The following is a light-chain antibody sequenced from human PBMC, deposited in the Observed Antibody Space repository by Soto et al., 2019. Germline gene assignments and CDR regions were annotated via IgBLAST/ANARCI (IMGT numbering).Light chain of an antibody. V-gene: IGLV2-11*01. CDR3: CSYAGRNTWV. J-gene: IGLJ2*01. CDR1: SSDVGGYNY. CDR2: DVS. Sequence: QSALTQPRSVSGSPGHSVTLSCTGTSSDVGGYNYISWYQHHPGKAPKVMIYDVSKRPSGVPDRFSGSKSGNTVSLTISGLQAEDEADYYRCSYAGRNTWVFGGGTKLTVL.